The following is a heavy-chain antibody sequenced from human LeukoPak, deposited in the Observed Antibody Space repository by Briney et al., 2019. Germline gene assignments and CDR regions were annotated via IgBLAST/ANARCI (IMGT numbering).Heavy chain of an antibody. V-gene: IGHV1-69*05. J-gene: IGHJ5*02. Sequence: GASVKVSCKASGGTFSSYAISWMRQAPGQGLEWMGGIIPIFGTANYAQKFQGRVTITTDESTSTAYMELSSLRSEDTAVYYCARESGYYYDPWGQGTLVTVSS. D-gene: IGHD3-22*01. CDR1: GGTFSSYA. CDR2: IIPIFGTA. CDR3: ARESGYYYDP.